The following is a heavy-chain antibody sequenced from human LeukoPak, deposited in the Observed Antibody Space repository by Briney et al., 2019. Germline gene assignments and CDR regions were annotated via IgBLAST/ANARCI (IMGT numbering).Heavy chain of an antibody. D-gene: IGHD3-10*01. J-gene: IGHJ4*02. CDR3: VKDLSGSYSLDY. Sequence: GGSLRLSCSASGFTFRNYAMHWVRQAPGKGLEYVSGINDNGRRTHYADSVKGRFTVSRDNSKNTLYLQMSSLRPEDTAIYCCVKDLSGSYSLDYWGQGTLVTVSS. CDR1: GFTFRNYA. CDR2: INDNGRRT. V-gene: IGHV3-64D*09.